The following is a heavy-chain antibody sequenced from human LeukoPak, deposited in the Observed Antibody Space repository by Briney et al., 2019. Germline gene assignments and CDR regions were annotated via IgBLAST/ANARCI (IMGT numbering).Heavy chain of an antibody. Sequence: SETLSLTCAVYGGSFSGYYWSWIRQPPGKGLEWIGEINHSGSTNYNPSLKSRVTISVDTSKNQFSLKLSSVTAADTAVYYCARVSGGYSGYDSYYYYYMDVWDKGTTVTISS. CDR1: GGSFSGYY. D-gene: IGHD5-12*01. V-gene: IGHV4-34*01. J-gene: IGHJ6*03. CDR2: INHSGST. CDR3: ARVSGGYSGYDSYYYYYMDV.